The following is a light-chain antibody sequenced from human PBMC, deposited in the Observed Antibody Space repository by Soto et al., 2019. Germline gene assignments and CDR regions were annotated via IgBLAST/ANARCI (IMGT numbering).Light chain of an antibody. Sequence: LTQPASVSGSPGQSITISCTGTSSDVGGYNYVSWYQQHPGKAPKLMIYDVTNRPSGVSNRFSGSKSGNTASLTISGLQAEDEADYYCSSYTGSTTLGVFGTGTKVTVL. J-gene: IGLJ1*01. V-gene: IGLV2-14*01. CDR3: SSYTGSTTLGV. CDR2: DVT. CDR1: SSDVGGYNY.